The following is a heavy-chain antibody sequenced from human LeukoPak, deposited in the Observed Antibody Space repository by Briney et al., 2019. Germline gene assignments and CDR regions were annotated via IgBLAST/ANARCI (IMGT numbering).Heavy chain of an antibody. J-gene: IGHJ4*02. D-gene: IGHD2-15*01. V-gene: IGHV3-9*01. CDR1: GFTFSSYA. CDR3: AKGDRVVSPSFFDY. Sequence: GGSLRLSCAASGFTFSSYAMHWVRQAPGKGLEWVSGISWNSGSIGYADSVKGRFTISRDNAKNSLYLQMNSLRAEDTALYYCAKGDRVVSPSFFDYWGQGTLVTVSS. CDR2: ISWNSGSI.